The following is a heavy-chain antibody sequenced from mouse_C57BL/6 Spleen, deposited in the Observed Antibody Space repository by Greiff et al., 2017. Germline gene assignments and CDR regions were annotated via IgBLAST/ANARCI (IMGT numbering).Heavy chain of an antibody. J-gene: IGHJ2*01. CDR2: IWRGGST. D-gene: IGHD4-1*02. CDR3: EKSQQGLYYFDY. Sequence: QVQLQQSGPGLVQPSQSLSITCTVSGFSLTSYGVHWVRQSPGQGLEWLGVIWRGGSTDYNAAFMSRLSITKDNSKNQVFFKMNSLQADDTAIYYCEKSQQGLYYFDYWGQGTALTVSS. CDR1: GFSLTSYG. V-gene: IGHV2-5*01.